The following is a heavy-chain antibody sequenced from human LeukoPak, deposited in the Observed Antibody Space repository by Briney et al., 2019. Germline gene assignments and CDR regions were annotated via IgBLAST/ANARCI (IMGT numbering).Heavy chain of an antibody. CDR2: ISSSSSYI. D-gene: IGHD5-24*01. Sequence: PGGSLRLSCAASGFTYSDYRMNWVPHAPGKALEWVSSISSSSSYIYYADTVKARFTLSRHNPKNTLSPQIHSQRPENTSVYYCARDTWLQSGFYCDYWGQGPVGTV. V-gene: IGHV3-21*01. CDR3: ARDTWLQSGFYCDY. CDR1: GFTYSDYR. J-gene: IGHJ4*02.